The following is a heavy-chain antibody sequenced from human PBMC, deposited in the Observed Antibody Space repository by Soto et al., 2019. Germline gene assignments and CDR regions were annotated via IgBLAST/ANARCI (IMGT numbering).Heavy chain of an antibody. CDR2: ISSSSSYI. Sequence: GGSLRLSCAASGFTFSSYSMNWVRQAPGKGLEWVSSISSSSSYIYYADSVKGRFTISRDNAKNSLYLQMNSLRAEDTAVYYCARAYSGSYYLIFNYWGQGTLVTVSS. D-gene: IGHD1-26*01. V-gene: IGHV3-21*01. CDR3: ARAYSGSYYLIFNY. CDR1: GFTFSSYS. J-gene: IGHJ4*02.